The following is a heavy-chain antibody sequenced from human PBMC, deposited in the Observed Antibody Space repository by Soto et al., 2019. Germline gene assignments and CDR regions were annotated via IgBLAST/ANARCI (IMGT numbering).Heavy chain of an antibody. D-gene: IGHD3-22*01. V-gene: IGHV4-31*03. Sequence: LSLTCTVSGGSISSGGYYWSWIRQHPGKGLEWIGYIYYGGSTYYNPSLKSRATISGDTSKNQFSLKLSSVTAADTAVYYCARGGYYYENSGQNAYDYWGQGILVPVSS. CDR3: ARGGYYYENSGQNAYDY. CDR2: IYYGGST. CDR1: GGSISSGGYY. J-gene: IGHJ4*01.